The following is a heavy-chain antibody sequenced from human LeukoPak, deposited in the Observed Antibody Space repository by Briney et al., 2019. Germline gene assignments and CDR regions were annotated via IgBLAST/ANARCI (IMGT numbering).Heavy chain of an antibody. D-gene: IGHD5-12*01. CDR3: ARDGDIVATIGNWGDYFDY. Sequence: GGSLRLSCAASGFTFSSYSMNWVRQAPGKGLEWVSYISSSSGTIYYADSVKGRFTISRDNAKNSLYLQMNSLRAEDTAVYYCARDGDIVATIGNWGDYFDYWGQGTLVTVSS. CDR1: GFTFSSYS. J-gene: IGHJ4*02. V-gene: IGHV3-48*01. CDR2: ISSSSGTI.